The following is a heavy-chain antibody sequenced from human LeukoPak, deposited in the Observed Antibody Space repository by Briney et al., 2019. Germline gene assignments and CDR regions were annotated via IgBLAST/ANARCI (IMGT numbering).Heavy chain of an antibody. Sequence: GGSLRLSCAASGFTFRSSWMHWVRQVPEKGLVWVSRINSDGTLTTNADSVKGRFTISRDNAKNSLYLQMNSLRAEDTAVYYCARERGVLGAPDYWGQGTLVTVSS. D-gene: IGHD1-26*01. CDR2: INSDGTLT. V-gene: IGHV3-74*01. CDR1: GFTFRSSW. CDR3: ARERGVLGAPDY. J-gene: IGHJ4*02.